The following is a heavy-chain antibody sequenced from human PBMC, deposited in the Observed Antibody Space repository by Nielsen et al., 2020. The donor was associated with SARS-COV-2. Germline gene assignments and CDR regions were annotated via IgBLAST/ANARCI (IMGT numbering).Heavy chain of an antibody. CDR2: ISGSGGST. CDR3: AKSTAVYCSGGSCYPNWFDP. V-gene: IGHV3-23*01. J-gene: IGHJ5*02. Sequence: GESLKISCAASGFTFSSYAMSWVRQAPGKGLEWVSAISGSGGSTYYADSVKGRFTISRDNSKNTLYLQMNNLRAEDTAVYYCAKSTAVYCSGGSCYPNWFDPWGQGTLVTVSS. CDR1: GFTFSSYA. D-gene: IGHD2-15*01.